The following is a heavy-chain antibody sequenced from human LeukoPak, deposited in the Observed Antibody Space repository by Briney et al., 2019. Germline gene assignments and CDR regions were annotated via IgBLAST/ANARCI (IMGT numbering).Heavy chain of an antibody. Sequence: GESLKISWKGSGYSFTSYWIGWVRQMPGKGLEWMGNIYPGDSDTRYSPSFQGQVTISADKSISTAYLQWSRLKPSDTAMYYCARRDYDILTGYYYYFDYWGQGTLVTVSS. CDR2: IYPGDSDT. D-gene: IGHD3-9*01. CDR3: ARRDYDILTGYYYYFDY. V-gene: IGHV5-51*01. CDR1: GYSFTSYW. J-gene: IGHJ4*02.